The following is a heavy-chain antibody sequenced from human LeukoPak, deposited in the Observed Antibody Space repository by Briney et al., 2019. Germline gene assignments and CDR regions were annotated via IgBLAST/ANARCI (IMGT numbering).Heavy chain of an antibody. CDR2: IGYDGTNE. CDR1: GFTFSSYG. J-gene: IGHJ3*02. D-gene: IGHD3-9*01. CDR3: ARASSKQLAGYLPDGFDI. V-gene: IGHV3-33*01. Sequence: GGSLRLSCAASGFTFSSYGMHWVRQAPGKGLEWVALIGYDGTNEYYADSVKGRFTISRDNSKNTLYLQMKSLRAEDTAVYYCARASSKQLAGYLPDGFDIWGQGTMVTVSS.